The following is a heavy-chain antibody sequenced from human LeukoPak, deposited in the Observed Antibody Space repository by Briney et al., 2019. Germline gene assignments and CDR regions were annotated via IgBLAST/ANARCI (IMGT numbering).Heavy chain of an antibody. V-gene: IGHV1-2*02. J-gene: IGHJ5*02. CDR1: GYPFTGDY. CDR2: INPNSGGT. D-gene: IGHD2-15*01. CDR3: ARDSDSRWSPINWFDP. Sequence: ASVKVSCKTSGYPFTGDYVHWVRQAPGQGLEWMGWINPNSGGTNYAQKFQGRVTMTRDTSISTAYMELSRLRSDDTAVYYCARDSDSRWSPINWFDPWGQGTLVTVSS.